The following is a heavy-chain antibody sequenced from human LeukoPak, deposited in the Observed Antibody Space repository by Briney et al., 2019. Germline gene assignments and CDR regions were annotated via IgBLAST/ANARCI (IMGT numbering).Heavy chain of an antibody. V-gene: IGHV3-21*01. D-gene: IGHD3-22*01. CDR2: ISSSSDYI. CDR1: GFTFSSYN. J-gene: IGHJ4*02. CDR3: ARVSYFYDSSGYYHFDY. Sequence: GGSLRLSCAASGFTFSSYNMNWVRQAPGKGLEWVSSISSSSDYIYYADSVQGRFTISRDSAKNSLYLQMDSLRAEDTAVYYCARVSYFYDSSGYYHFDYWGQGTLVTVSS.